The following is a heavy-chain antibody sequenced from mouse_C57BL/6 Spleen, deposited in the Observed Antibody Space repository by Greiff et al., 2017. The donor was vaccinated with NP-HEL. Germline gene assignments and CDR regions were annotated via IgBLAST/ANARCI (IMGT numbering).Heavy chain of an antibody. D-gene: IGHD2-4*01. Sequence: VMLVESGPGLVAPSQSLSITCTVSGFSLTSYGVHWVRQPPGKGLEWLVVIWSDGSTTYNSALKSRLSISKDNSKSQVFLKMNSRQTDDTAMYYCARQNYYDYDDGAWFAYWGQGTLVTVSA. V-gene: IGHV2-6-1*01. CDR2: IWSDGST. CDR3: ARQNYYDYDDGAWFAY. J-gene: IGHJ3*01. CDR1: GFSLTSYG.